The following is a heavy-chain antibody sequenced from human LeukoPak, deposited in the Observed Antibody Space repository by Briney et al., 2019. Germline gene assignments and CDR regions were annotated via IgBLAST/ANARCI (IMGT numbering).Heavy chain of an antibody. D-gene: IGHD6-13*01. CDR3: ASEYSSSWQFDY. J-gene: IGHJ4*02. V-gene: IGHV3-73*01. CDR2: IRSKANSYAT. CDR1: GFTFSGSA. Sequence: GGSLRLSCAASGFTFSGSAMHWVRQASRKGLEWVGRIRSKANSYATAYAASVKGRFTISRDDSKNTAYLQMNSLKTEDTAVYYCASEYSSSWQFDYWGQGTLVTVSS.